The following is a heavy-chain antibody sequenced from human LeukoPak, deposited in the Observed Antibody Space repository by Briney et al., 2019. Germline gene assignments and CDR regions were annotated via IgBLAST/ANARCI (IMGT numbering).Heavy chain of an antibody. Sequence: ASVKVSCKASGYSFTSYGISWVRQAPGQGLEWMGWSSAYNGNTNYAQKLQGRVTMTTDTSTSTAYMEMRSLRSDDTAVYYCARVLTRYRSSWYGGWFDPWGQGTLVTVSS. CDR2: SSAYNGNT. CDR1: GYSFTSYG. V-gene: IGHV1-18*01. CDR3: ARVLTRYRSSWYGGWFDP. D-gene: IGHD6-13*01. J-gene: IGHJ5*02.